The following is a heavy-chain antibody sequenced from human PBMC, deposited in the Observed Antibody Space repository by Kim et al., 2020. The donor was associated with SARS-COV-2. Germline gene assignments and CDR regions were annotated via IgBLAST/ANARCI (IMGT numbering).Heavy chain of an antibody. Sequence: GGSLRLSCAASGFTFSSYAMSWVRQAPGKGLEWVSAISGSGGSTYYADSVKGRFTISRDNSKNTLYLQMNSLRAEDTAVYYCAKDLIRGYYYDSSGYVSFDYWGQGTLVTVSS. V-gene: IGHV3-23*01. J-gene: IGHJ4*02. D-gene: IGHD3-22*01. CDR2: ISGSGGST. CDR3: AKDLIRGYYYDSSGYVSFDY. CDR1: GFTFSSYA.